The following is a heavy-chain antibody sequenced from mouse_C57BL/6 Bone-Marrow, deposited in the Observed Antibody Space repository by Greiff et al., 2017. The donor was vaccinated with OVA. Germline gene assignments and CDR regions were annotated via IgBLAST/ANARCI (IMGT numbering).Heavy chain of an antibody. CDR1: GYTFTSYG. V-gene: IGHV1-81*01. CDR3: ARAAYYSNHGGFAY. D-gene: IGHD2-5*01. CDR2: IYPRSGNT. Sequence: VKVVESGAELARPGASVKLSCKASGYTFTSYGISWVKQRTGQGLEWIGEIYPRSGNTYYNEKFKGKATLTADKSSSTPYMELRSLTSEDSAVYFCARAAYYSNHGGFAYWGQGTLVTVSA. J-gene: IGHJ3*01.